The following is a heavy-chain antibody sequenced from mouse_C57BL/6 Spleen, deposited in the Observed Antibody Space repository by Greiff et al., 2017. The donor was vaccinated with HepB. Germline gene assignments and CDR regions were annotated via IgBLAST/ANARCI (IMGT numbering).Heavy chain of an antibody. D-gene: IGHD1-1*01. CDR3: ARWLLRGYFEV. Sequence: EVQLMESGGGLVQPGGSLSLSCAASGFTFTDYYMSWVRQPPGKALEWLGFIRNKANGYTTEYSASVKGRFTISRDNSQSILYLQKNALRDEDSTTYSCARWLLRGYFEVWGTGTTVTVAS. J-gene: IGHJ1*03. CDR2: IRNKANGYTT. V-gene: IGHV7-3*01. CDR1: GFTFTDYY.